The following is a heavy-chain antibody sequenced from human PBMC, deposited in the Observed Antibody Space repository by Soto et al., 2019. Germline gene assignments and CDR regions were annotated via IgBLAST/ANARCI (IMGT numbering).Heavy chain of an antibody. CDR1: GYSFTSYW. Sequence: PGESLKISCKGSGYSFTSYWIGWVRQMPGKGLEWMGIIYPGDSDTRYSPSLQGQVTISADKSISTAYLQWSSLKASDTAMYYCARRTGHLYYDFWSGSTTHNWFDPWGQGTLVTVSS. CDR2: IYPGDSDT. J-gene: IGHJ5*02. CDR3: ARRTGHLYYDFWSGSTTHNWFDP. V-gene: IGHV5-51*01. D-gene: IGHD3-3*01.